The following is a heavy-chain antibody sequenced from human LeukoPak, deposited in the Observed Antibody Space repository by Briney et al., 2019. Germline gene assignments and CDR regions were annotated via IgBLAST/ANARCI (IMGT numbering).Heavy chain of an antibody. D-gene: IGHD3-22*01. CDR1: GGSISSYY. V-gene: IGHV4-59*01. CDR3: SIVRPGHYYDSSGTIDY. CDR2: IYDSGST. J-gene: IGHJ4*02. Sequence: PETLSLTRTVSGGSISSYYCSWTRQHPGKGLEWMGFIYDSGSTTYNPSIKSRVTISVDTSNTHFSLKLSSVTAADTAVYYCSIVRPGHYYDSSGTIDYWGQGTLVTVSS.